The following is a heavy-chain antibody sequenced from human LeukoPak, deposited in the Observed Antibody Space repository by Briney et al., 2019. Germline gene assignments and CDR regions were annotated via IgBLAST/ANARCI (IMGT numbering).Heavy chain of an antibody. CDR1: RGSITSYP. CDR2: IYASGNT. J-gene: IGHJ4*02. V-gene: IGHV4-4*07. CDR3: ARGRGSSWYYFDY. D-gene: IGHD6-13*01. Sequence: SETLSLTCNVSRGSITSYPWTWIRQPVRKGLEWIGRIYASGNTNYNPSLKGRVTMSLDTSKNQFSLNLSSVTAADTAVYYCARGRGSSWYYFDYWGRGTLVTVSS.